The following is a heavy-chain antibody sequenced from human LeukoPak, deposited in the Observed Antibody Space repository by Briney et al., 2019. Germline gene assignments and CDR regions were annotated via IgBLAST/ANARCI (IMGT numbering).Heavy chain of an antibody. J-gene: IGHJ4*02. D-gene: IGHD3/OR15-3a*01. CDR3: ARELIDFHDHTNKGFFDS. CDR1: GYTFISYD. Sequence: ASVKVSCKASGYTFISYDIHWVRQAPGQGLEWMAWIDPNSGGTNYAHKFQGRVTMTRDTSISTAYMEVSSLRSDDTAVYYCARELIDFHDHTNKGFFDSWGQGTLVTVSS. CDR2: IDPNSGGT. V-gene: IGHV1-2*02.